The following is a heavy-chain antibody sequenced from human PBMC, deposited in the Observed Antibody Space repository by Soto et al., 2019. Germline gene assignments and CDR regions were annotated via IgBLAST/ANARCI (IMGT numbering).Heavy chain of an antibody. CDR3: ARTANRITIFGVANMDV. CDR1: GDSVSSNSAA. J-gene: IGHJ6*03. Sequence: SQTLSLTCVISGDSVSSNSAAWNWIRQSPSRGLEWLGRTYYRSKWYNDYAVSVKSRITINPDTSKNQFSLQLNSVTPEDTAVYYCARTANRITIFGVANMDVWGKGTTVTVSS. D-gene: IGHD3-3*01. CDR2: TYYRSKWYN. V-gene: IGHV6-1*01.